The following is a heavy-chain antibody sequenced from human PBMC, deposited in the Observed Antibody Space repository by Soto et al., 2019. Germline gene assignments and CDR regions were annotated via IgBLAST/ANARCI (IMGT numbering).Heavy chain of an antibody. J-gene: IGHJ4*02. CDR1: GFTFSSYG. CDR2: ISYDGSNK. D-gene: IGHD1-26*01. V-gene: IGHV3-30*18. CDR3: AKDPKKWELLSSYFDY. Sequence: GGSLRLSCAASGFTFSSYGMHWVRQAPGKGLEWVAVISYDGSNKYYADSVKGRFTISRDNSKNTLYLQMNSLRAEDTAVYYCAKDPKKWELLSSYFDYWGQGTLVTVSS.